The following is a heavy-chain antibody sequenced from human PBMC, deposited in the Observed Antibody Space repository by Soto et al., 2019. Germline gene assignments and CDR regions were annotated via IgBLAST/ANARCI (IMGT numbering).Heavy chain of an antibody. CDR1: GGPISAYY. V-gene: IGHV4-4*07. CDR3: ARSAVPRGGWFRP. Sequence: QVQLQESGPRLVKPSGTLSLTCNVSGGPISAYYWNWIRQPAGKGLEWIGRIYASGSPNYNPSLKSRVIMSVDTSKNQFSLTMSSVTAADTAMYYCARSAVPRGGWFRPWGQGILVTVSP. CDR2: IYASGSP. J-gene: IGHJ5*02. D-gene: IGHD2-15*01.